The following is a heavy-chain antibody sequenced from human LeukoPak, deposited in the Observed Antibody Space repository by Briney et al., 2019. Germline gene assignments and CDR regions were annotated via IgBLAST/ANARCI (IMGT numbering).Heavy chain of an antibody. CDR2: INPNSGGT. CDR1: GYTFTGYY. V-gene: IGHV1-2*06. J-gene: IGHJ2*01. CDR3: ARIWVRQGYWYFDL. Sequence: ASVKVSCKASGYTFTGYYIHWVRQAPGQGLEWMGRINPNSGGTNYAQKFQGRVTMTRDTSISTAYMELSRLRSDDTAVYYCARIWVRQGYWYFDLWGRGTLVTVSS. D-gene: IGHD3-10*01.